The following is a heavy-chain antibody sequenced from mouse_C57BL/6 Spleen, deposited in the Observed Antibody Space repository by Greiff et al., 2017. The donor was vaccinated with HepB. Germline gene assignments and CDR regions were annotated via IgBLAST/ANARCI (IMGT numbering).Heavy chain of an antibody. CDR2: IYPGDGDT. CDR1: GYAFSSSW. V-gene: IGHV1-82*01. D-gene: IGHD2-5*01. Sequence: VQLQESGPELVKPGASVKISCKASGYAFSSSWMNWVKQRPGKGLEWIGRIYPGDGDTNYNGKFKGKATLTADKSSSTAYMQLSSLTSEDSAVYFCASGSNYAYFDVWGTGTTVTVSS. CDR3: ASGSNYAYFDV. J-gene: IGHJ1*03.